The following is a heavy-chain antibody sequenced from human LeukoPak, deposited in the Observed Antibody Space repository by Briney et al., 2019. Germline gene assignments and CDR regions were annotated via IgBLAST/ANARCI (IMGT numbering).Heavy chain of an antibody. CDR3: TKDWSHGSFDS. CDR2: IQSDGKQE. Sequence: AGGSLRISCATSGYTFTSYGMHWVRQAPGKGLEWLSFIQSDGKQEHYADSVKGRFKISGDNSKNMVYLQMDSLRHEDTAVYYCTKDWSHGSFDSWGQGTLVTVSS. D-gene: IGHD1-26*01. J-gene: IGHJ4*02. V-gene: IGHV3-30*02. CDR1: GYTFTSYG.